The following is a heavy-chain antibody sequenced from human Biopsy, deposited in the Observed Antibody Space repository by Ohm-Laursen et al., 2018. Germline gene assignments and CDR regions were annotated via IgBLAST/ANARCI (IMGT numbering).Heavy chain of an antibody. CDR1: GFSFTGYY. CDR3: ALQSVAQMKNFDY. J-gene: IGHJ4*02. V-gene: IGHV1-2*02. Sequence: ASVKVSCKASGFSFTGYYIHWVRQAPGQGLEWMGWISPKSGDTNYAHKFQGNITMTRDTSMSTAYMEMSRLRCDDTAVYYCALQSVAQMKNFDYWGQGTLITVSS. D-gene: IGHD6-19*01. CDR2: ISPKSGDT.